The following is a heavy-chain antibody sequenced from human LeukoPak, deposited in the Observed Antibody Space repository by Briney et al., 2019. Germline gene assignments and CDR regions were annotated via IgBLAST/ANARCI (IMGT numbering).Heavy chain of an antibody. CDR2: IYSGGST. Sequence: GGSLRLSCAASGFTVSSNYMSWVRQAPGKGLEWVSVIYSGGSTYYADSVKGRFTISRDNSKNTLYLQMNSLRAEDTAVYYCARGVIPDAFDIWGQGTMVTVSS. CDR1: GFTVSSNY. J-gene: IGHJ3*02. CDR3: ARGVIPDAFDI. D-gene: IGHD2-21*01. V-gene: IGHV3-53*01.